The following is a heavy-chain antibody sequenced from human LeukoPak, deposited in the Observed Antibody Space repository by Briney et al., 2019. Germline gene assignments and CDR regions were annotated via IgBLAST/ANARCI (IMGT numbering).Heavy chain of an antibody. V-gene: IGHV4-59*01. CDR2: IYYTGST. D-gene: IGHD3-22*01. Sequence: SETLSLTCTVSGGYISKYNWSWIRQPPGKGLEWIGYIYYTGSTNYNTSLKSRVTISLDRSNTQFSLNLTSVTAADTAVYYCARHFDSGDYPFDYWGRGTLVTVSS. J-gene: IGHJ4*02. CDR3: ARHFDSGDYPFDY. CDR1: GGYISKYN.